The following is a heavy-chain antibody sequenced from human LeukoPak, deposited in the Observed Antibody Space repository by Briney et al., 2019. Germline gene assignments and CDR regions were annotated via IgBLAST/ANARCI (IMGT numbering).Heavy chain of an antibody. J-gene: IGHJ6*02. Sequence: SGGSLRLSCAASGFTFSSYGMHWVRQAPGKGLEWVAVISYDGSNKYYADSVKGRFTISRDNSKNTLYLQMNSLRAEDTAVYYCARDGTAINPYGMDVWGQGTTVTVSS. CDR2: ISYDGSNK. CDR3: ARDGTAINPYGMDV. CDR1: GFTFSSYG. D-gene: IGHD2-21*02. V-gene: IGHV3-30*19.